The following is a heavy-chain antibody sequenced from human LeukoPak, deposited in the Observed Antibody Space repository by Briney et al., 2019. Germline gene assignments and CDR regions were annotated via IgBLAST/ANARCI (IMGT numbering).Heavy chain of an antibody. J-gene: IGHJ4*02. D-gene: IGHD6-6*01. CDR3: ARAPSLMRQLVPGEIDY. V-gene: IGHV4-59*01. CDR2: IYYSGST. Sequence: PSETLSLTCTVSGGSISSYYWSWIRQPPGKGLEWIGYIYYSGSTNYNPSLKSRVTISVNTSKNQFSLKLSSVTAADTAVYYCARAPSLMRQLVPGEIDYWGQGTLVTVSS. CDR1: GGSISSYY.